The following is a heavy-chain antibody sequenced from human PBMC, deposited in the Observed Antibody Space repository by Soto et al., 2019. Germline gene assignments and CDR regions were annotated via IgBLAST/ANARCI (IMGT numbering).Heavy chain of an antibody. J-gene: IGHJ6*02. Sequence: GGSLRLSCAASGFSFRNAWMSWVRQAPGKGLEWVGHINSRGDGGTRDYAAPVKGRFTISRDDSKNTLFLQMNSLKNEDTAVYFCTTDLQAYCDGTTCYAGNYYYDDMDVWGQGTTVTVSS. CDR2: INSRGDGGTR. V-gene: IGHV3-15*01. CDR1: GFSFRNAW. D-gene: IGHD2-2*01. CDR3: TTDLQAYCDGTTCYAGNYYYDDMDV.